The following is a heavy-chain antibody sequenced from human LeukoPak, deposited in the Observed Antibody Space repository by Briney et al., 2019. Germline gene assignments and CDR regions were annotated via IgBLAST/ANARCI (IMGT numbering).Heavy chain of an antibody. V-gene: IGHV3-30*04. CDR1: GFTFSRYA. Sequence: GGSLRLSCAASGFTFSRYAIHWVRQAPGKGLEWVAILSYDGSNRYYADSVKGRFTIFRDNSKNTLYLQMNSLRAEDTAVYYCARDQVTTSYFTGMDVWGQGTTVTVSS. CDR2: LSYDGSNR. J-gene: IGHJ6*02. CDR3: ARDQVTTSYFTGMDV. D-gene: IGHD4-17*01.